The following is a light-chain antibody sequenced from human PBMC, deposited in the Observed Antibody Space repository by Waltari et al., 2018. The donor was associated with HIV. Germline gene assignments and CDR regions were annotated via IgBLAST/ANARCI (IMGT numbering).Light chain of an antibody. CDR2: GKN. CDR3: NSRDSSGNHLGHVV. CDR1: SLRSYY. J-gene: IGLJ2*01. V-gene: IGLV3-19*01. Sequence: SSELTQDPAVSVALGQTVRITCQGDSLRSYYASWYQQKPGQAPVLVIYGKNNRPSGIPDRFSGSSSGNTASLTMTGAQAEDEADYCGNSRDSSGNHLGHVVFGGGTKLTVL.